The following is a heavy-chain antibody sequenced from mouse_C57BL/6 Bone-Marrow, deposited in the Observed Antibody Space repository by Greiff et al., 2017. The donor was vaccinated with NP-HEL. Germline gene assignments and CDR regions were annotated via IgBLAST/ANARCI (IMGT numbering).Heavy chain of an antibody. CDR2: INPGSGGT. D-gene: IGHD2-1*01. Sequence: QVQLQQSGAELVRPGTSVKVSCKASGYAFTNYLIEWVKQRPGQGLEWIGVINPGSGGTNYNEKFKGKATLTADKSSSTAYMQLSSLISEDSAVYFCARNYPNFDYWGQGTTLTVSS. CDR1: GYAFTNYL. CDR3: ARNYPNFDY. J-gene: IGHJ2*01. V-gene: IGHV1-54*01.